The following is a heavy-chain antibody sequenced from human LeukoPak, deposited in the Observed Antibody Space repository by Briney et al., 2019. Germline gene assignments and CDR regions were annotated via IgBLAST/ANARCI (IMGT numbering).Heavy chain of an antibody. J-gene: IGHJ4*02. D-gene: IGHD3-9*01. V-gene: IGHV3-23*01. Sequence: GGSLRLSCAASGFTFSSYAMSWVRQAPGKGLEWVSAISGSGGSTYYADSVKGRFTISRDNSKNTLYLQMNSLRAEDTAVYYCANLRDILTGYFKTTHFDYWGQGTLVTVSS. CDR2: ISGSGGST. CDR3: ANLRDILTGYFKTTHFDY. CDR1: GFTFSSYA.